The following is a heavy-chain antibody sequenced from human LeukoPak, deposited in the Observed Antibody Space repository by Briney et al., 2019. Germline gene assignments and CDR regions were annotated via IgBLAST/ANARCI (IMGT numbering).Heavy chain of an antibody. D-gene: IGHD1-26*01. CDR1: GGSISSGSYY. CDR2: IYTSGST. CDR3: ARLPGSSAADY. Sequence: SETLSLTCTVSGGSISSGSYYWSWIRQPAGKGLEWIGRIYTSGSTNYNPSLKSRVTISVDTSKNQFSLKLSSVTAADTAVYYCARLPGSSAADYWGQGTLVTVSS. J-gene: IGHJ4*02. V-gene: IGHV4-61*02.